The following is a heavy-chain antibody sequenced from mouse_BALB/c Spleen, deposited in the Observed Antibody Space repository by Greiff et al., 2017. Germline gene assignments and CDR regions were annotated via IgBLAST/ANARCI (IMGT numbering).Heavy chain of an antibody. CDR1: GFTYSSFG. V-gene: IGHV5-17*02. CDR2: ISSGSSTI. Sequence: EVQRVESGGGLVQPGGSRKLSCAASGFTYSSFGMHWVRQAPEKGLEWVAYISSGSSTIYYADTVKGRFTISRDNPKNTLFLQMTSLRSEDTAMYYCARSSYYGSSSWFAYWGQGTLVTVSA. D-gene: IGHD1-1*01. CDR3: ARSSYYGSSSWFAY. J-gene: IGHJ3*01.